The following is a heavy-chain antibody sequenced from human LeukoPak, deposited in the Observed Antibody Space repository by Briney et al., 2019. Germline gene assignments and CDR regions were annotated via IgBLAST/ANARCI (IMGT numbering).Heavy chain of an antibody. Sequence: GGSLRLSCAASGFTFSNAWMSWVRQAPGKGLEWVGRIKSKTDGGTTDYAAPVKGRFTISRDDSKNTLYLQMNSLKTEDTGVYYSPTGGLRLGELSSVFYFDYWGQGTLVTVSS. D-gene: IGHD3-16*02. CDR1: GFTFSNAW. J-gene: IGHJ4*02. CDR2: IKSKTDGGTT. CDR3: PTGGLRLGELSSVFYFDY. V-gene: IGHV3-15*01.